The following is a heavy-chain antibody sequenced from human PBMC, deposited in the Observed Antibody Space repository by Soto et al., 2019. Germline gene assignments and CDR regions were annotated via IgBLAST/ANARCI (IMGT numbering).Heavy chain of an antibody. D-gene: IGHD6-19*01. CDR3: ARGISGWYRGFDY. CDR2: IYHSGST. J-gene: IGHJ4*02. CDR1: GGSISSGGYS. Sequence: PSETLSLTCAVSGGSISSGGYSWTWIRQPPGKGLEWIGYIYHSGSTYYNPSLKSRVTISVDTSKNQFSLKLNSVTAADTAVYYCARGISGWYRGFDYWGQGILVTVSS. V-gene: IGHV4-30-2*01.